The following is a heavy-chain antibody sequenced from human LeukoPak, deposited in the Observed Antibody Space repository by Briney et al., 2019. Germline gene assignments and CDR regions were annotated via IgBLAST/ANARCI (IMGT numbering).Heavy chain of an antibody. V-gene: IGHV3-23*01. CDR2: ISGSGGST. CDR1: GFTFSSYA. Sequence: GGSLRLSCAASGFTFSSYAMSWVRQAPGKGLEWVSAISGSGGSTYYADSVKGRFTISRDNSKNTLYLQMNSLRAEDTAAYFCAKDLRDSRGLGSFDIWGQGTLVTVSS. J-gene: IGHJ3*02. CDR3: AKDLRDSRGLGSFDI. D-gene: IGHD3-22*01.